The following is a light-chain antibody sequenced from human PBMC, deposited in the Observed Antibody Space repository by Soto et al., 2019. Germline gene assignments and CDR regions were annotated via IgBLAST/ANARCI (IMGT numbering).Light chain of an antibody. CDR2: GAS. CDR1: QSVSSN. J-gene: IGKJ1*01. CDR3: QQYNNWPQT. V-gene: IGKV3-15*01. Sequence: EIVMTQSPATLSVSPGERATLSCRASQSVSSNLAWYQQKPGQAPRLLIYGASTRATGIPARFSGSGSGTEFPLTISSLQSEGFAVYYCQQYNNWPQTFGQGTKVEIK.